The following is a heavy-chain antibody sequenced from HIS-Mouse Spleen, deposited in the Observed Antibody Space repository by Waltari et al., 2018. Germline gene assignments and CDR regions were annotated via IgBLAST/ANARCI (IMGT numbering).Heavy chain of an antibody. D-gene: IGHD1-1*01. V-gene: IGHV3-74*01. CDR1: GFTFSSYW. CDR3: ARDLELDAFDI. J-gene: IGHJ3*02. CDR2: INSDGSST. Sequence: EVQLVESGGGLVQPGGSLSLSCAAFGFTFSSYWMHWVRQVPGKGLVWVSRINSDGSSTSYADSVKGRFTISRDNAKNTLYLQMNSLRAEDTAVYYCARDLELDAFDIWGQGTMVTVSS.